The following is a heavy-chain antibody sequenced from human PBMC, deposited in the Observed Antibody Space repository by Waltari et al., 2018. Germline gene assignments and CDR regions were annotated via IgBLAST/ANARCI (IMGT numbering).Heavy chain of an antibody. J-gene: IGHJ5*02. CDR3: ARGRYDFWSGYRARWFDP. D-gene: IGHD3-3*01. V-gene: IGHV4-59*11. Sequence: QVQLQESGPGLVKPSETLSLTCTVSGGSISSHYWSWIRQPPGKGLEWIGYIYYSGSTNYNPSLKSRVTISVDTSKNQFSLKLSSVTTADTAVYYCARGRYDFWSGYRARWFDPWGQGTLVTVSS. CDR1: GGSISSHY. CDR2: IYYSGST.